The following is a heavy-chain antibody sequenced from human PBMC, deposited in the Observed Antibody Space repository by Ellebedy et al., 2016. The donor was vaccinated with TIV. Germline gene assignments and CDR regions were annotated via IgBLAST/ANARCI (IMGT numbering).Heavy chain of an antibody. CDR1: GFTFSSYG. V-gene: IGHV3-33*01. CDR2: IWYDGSNK. CDR3: ARASSDTAHFDY. J-gene: IGHJ4*02. Sequence: GESLKISCAASGFTFSSYGMHWVRQAPGKGLEWVAVIWYDGSNKYYADSVKGRFTISRDNSKNTLYLQMNSLRAEDTAVYYCARASSDTAHFDYWGQGTLVTVSS. D-gene: IGHD5-18*01.